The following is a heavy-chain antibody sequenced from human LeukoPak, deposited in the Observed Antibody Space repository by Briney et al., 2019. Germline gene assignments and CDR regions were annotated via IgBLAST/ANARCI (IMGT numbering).Heavy chain of an antibody. CDR2: INGNGGST. CDR3: AKTGSSRFDY. D-gene: IGHD1-26*01. V-gene: IGHV3-23*01. Sequence: GGSLRLSCAASGFTFSSYAMSWVRQIPGKGLEWVSGINGNGGSTYYADSVKGRFTISRDNSKNTLFLQMNSLRAEDTAVYYCAKTGSSRFDYWGQGTLVTVSS. CDR1: GFTFSSYA. J-gene: IGHJ4*02.